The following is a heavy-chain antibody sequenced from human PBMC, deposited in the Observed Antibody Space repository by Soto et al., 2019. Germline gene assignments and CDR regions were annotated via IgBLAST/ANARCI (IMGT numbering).Heavy chain of an antibody. Sequence: SXXXSCKASGYTFTSYGISWVRQAPGQGLEWMGWISAXNGXXNYAQKLQGRVTMTTDTSTSTAYMELRSLRSDDTAVYYCARDRGSYALDYWGQGTLVTVSS. CDR3: ARDRGSYALDY. D-gene: IGHD1-26*01. J-gene: IGHJ4*02. CDR2: ISAXNGXX. V-gene: IGHV1-18*01. CDR1: GYTFTSYG.